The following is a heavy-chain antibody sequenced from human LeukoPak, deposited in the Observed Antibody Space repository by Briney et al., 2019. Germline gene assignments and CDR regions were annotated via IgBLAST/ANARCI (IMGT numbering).Heavy chain of an antibody. CDR1: GGSISSGGYY. CDR3: ARILPLQYFDY. J-gene: IGHJ4*02. D-gene: IGHD4-11*01. Sequence: PSETLSLTCTVSGGSISSGGYYWSWIRQPPGKGLEWIGYIYHSGSTYYNPSLKSRVTISVDRSKNQFSLKLSSVTAADTAVYYCARILPLQYFDYWGQGTLVTVSS. V-gene: IGHV4-30-2*01. CDR2: IYHSGST.